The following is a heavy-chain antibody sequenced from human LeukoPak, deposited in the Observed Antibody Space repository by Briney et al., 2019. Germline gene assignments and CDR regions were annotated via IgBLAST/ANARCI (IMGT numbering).Heavy chain of an antibody. CDR3: AKDPPLRFLEWLD. V-gene: IGHV3-23*01. CDR2: ISGSGGST. Sequence: SGGSLRLSCAASGFTFSNYAMSWVRQAPGKGLEWVSGISGSGGSTYYADSVKGRFTISRDNSKNTLYLQMNSLRAEDTAVYYCAKDPPLRFLEWLDWGQGTLVTVSS. D-gene: IGHD3-3*01. CDR1: GFTFSNYA. J-gene: IGHJ4*02.